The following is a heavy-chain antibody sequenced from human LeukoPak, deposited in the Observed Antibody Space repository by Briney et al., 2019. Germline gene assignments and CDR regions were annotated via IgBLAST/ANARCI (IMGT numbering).Heavy chain of an antibody. Sequence: ASVKASCKASGYTFTSYYMHWVRQAPGQGLEWMGIINPSGGSTSYAQKFQGRVTMTRDTSTSTVYMELSSLRSEDTAVYYCARDGYSSSWQLNWFDPWGQGTLVTVSS. D-gene: IGHD6-13*01. CDR1: GYTFTSYY. CDR2: INPSGGST. V-gene: IGHV1-46*01. CDR3: ARDGYSSSWQLNWFDP. J-gene: IGHJ5*02.